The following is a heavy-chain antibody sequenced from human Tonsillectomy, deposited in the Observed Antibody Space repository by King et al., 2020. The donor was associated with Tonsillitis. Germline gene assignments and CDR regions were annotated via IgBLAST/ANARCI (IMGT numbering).Heavy chain of an antibody. V-gene: IGHV3-11*06. CDR2: ISSSGSYT. Sequence: VQLVESGGGLVKPGGSLRLSCAASGFTFSDYYMSWIRPAPGQGLEWVSYISSSGSYTHSGDSVKGRVTISRDNAKNSLYLQMTSLRAEDTAVYYCARVGRDGSSTKCDYWVDPWGQGTLVTVSS. CDR1: GFTFSDYY. D-gene: IGHD2-2*01. CDR3: ARVGRDGSSTKCDYWVDP. J-gene: IGHJ5*02.